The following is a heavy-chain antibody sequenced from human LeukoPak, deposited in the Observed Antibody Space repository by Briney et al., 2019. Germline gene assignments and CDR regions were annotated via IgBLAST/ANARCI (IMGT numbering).Heavy chain of an antibody. D-gene: IGHD6-19*01. CDR2: IYYTGAT. CDR1: GGSISTY. Sequence: SETLSLTCTVSGGSISTYWTWIRQPPGKGLEWIGYIYYTGATSYNPSLKSRVIISVDTSKKQFSLKQTSVTAADTAVYYCARYGGSGWVIDDWGQGTLVTVSS. J-gene: IGHJ4*02. CDR3: ARYGGSGWVIDD. V-gene: IGHV4-59*08.